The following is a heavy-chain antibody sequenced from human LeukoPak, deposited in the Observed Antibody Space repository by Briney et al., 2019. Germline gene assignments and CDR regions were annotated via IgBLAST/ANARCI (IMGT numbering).Heavy chain of an antibody. D-gene: IGHD2-15*01. Sequence: GGSLRLSCAASGFTFSSYAMHWVRQAPGKGLEWVAVISYDGSNKYYADSVKGRFTISRDNSKNTLYLQMNSLRAEDTAVYYCARDGVAVTYYFDYWGQGTLVTVSS. V-gene: IGHV3-30-3*01. J-gene: IGHJ4*02. CDR3: ARDGVAVTYYFDY. CDR1: GFTFSSYA. CDR2: ISYDGSNK.